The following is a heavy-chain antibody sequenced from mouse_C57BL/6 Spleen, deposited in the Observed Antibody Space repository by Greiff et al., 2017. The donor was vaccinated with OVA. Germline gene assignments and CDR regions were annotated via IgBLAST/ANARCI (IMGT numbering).Heavy chain of an antibody. J-gene: IGHJ4*01. CDR1: GYTFTSYW. CDR3: ARRSNHYAMDY. Sequence: QVQLQQPGAELVMPGASVKLSCKASGYTFTSYWMHWVKQRPGQGLEWIGELDPSDSYTNYNQKFKGKSTLTVDKSSSPAYMQLSSLTSEDAAVYYCARRSNHYAMDYWGQGTSVTVSS. CDR2: LDPSDSYT. V-gene: IGHV1-69*01. D-gene: IGHD2-5*01.